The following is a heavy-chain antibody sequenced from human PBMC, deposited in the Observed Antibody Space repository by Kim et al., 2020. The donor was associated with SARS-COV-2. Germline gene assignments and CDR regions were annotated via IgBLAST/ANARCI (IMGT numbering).Heavy chain of an antibody. CDR2: ISGGGSTP. Sequence: GGSLRLSCTASGLTFRSPAMSWVRQAPGKGLEWVSAISGGGSTPYYADSVKGRFTISRDNSNNTLYLQMENLRAEDTAVYYCAKVLRLFCYYFQAW. J-gene: IGHJ1*01. CDR3: AKVLRLFCYYFQA. D-gene: IGHD3-9*01. V-gene: IGHV3-23*01. CDR1: GLTFRSPA.